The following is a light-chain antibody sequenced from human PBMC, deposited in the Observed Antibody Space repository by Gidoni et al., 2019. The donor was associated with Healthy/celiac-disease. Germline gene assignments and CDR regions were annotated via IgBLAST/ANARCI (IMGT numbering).Light chain of an antibody. CDR3: QSDDSSLSVVV. Sequence: QAVLTQPPSGSGAPGHGGTITCTGSSSNIGAVYDVHWYQQLPGTAPKLLIYGNSTRPSGVPARCSGSKSGTSASLATTGLQANDASDYYCQSDDSSLSVVVFGGGTKLTGL. CDR1: SSNIGAVYD. V-gene: IGLV1-40*01. J-gene: IGLJ2*01. CDR2: GNS.